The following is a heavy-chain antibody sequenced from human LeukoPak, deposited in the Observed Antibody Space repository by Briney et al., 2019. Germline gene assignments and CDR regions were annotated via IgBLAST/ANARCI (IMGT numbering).Heavy chain of an antibody. CDR2: INPNSGGT. CDR1: GYTFTGYW. Sequence: GASVKVSCKTSGYTFTGYWMNWVRQAPGQGLEWMGWINPNSGGTNYAQKFQGRVTMTRDTSISTAYMELSRLRSDDTAVYYCARGGYSYGPRGDYFDYWGQGTLVTVSS. D-gene: IGHD5-18*01. CDR3: ARGGYSYGPRGDYFDY. V-gene: IGHV1-2*02. J-gene: IGHJ4*02.